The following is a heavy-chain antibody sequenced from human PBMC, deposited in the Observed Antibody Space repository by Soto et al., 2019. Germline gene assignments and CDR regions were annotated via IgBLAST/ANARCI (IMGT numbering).Heavy chain of an antibody. V-gene: IGHV1-2*04. Sequence: PVKASCKASGYSFTDYHIHWVRQAPGQGLEWLGRINPKSGGTSTAQKFQGWVTMTTDTSISTASMELTRLTSDDTAIYYCARGDSTDCSNGVCSFFYNHDMDVWGQGTTVTVSS. CDR2: INPKSGGT. J-gene: IGHJ6*02. D-gene: IGHD2-8*01. CDR1: GYSFTDYH. CDR3: ARGDSTDCSNGVCSFFYNHDMDV.